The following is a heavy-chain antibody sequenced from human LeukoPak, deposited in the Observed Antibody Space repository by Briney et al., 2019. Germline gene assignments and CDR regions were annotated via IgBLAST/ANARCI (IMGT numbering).Heavy chain of an antibody. CDR1: GGSISSGGYY. Sequence: PSETLSLTCTVSGGSISSGGYYWSWIRQHPGKGLEWIGYIYYSGSTYYNPSLKSRVTISVDTSKNQFSLKLSSVTAADTAVYYCARDARAAGTTLSFDYWGQGTLVTVSS. CDR3: ARDARAAGTTLSFDY. D-gene: IGHD6-13*01. J-gene: IGHJ4*02. V-gene: IGHV4-31*03. CDR2: IYYSGST.